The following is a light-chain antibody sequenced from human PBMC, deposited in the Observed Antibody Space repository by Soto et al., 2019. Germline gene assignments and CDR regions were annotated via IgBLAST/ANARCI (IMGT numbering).Light chain of an antibody. Sequence: EIVMTQSPATLSVSPGERATLSCRASQSVSSNLAWYQQKPGQDPRLLIYGASTRATGIPARFSGSGSVTEFTLTISSLQSEDFAGYYCQQYNNWPPWTFGQGTKVEIK. CDR3: QQYNNWPPWT. J-gene: IGKJ1*01. CDR1: QSVSSN. CDR2: GAS. V-gene: IGKV3-15*01.